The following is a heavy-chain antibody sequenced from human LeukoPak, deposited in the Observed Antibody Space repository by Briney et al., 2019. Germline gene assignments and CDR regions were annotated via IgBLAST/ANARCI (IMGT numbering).Heavy chain of an antibody. Sequence: SETLSLTCTVSSGSMSDYYWSWIRQPPGKGLEWIGCIYYSGSTDYNPSLKSRVTMSVDTSKNQFSLKLRSVTAADTAVYYCARVASTGPFDYWGQGTLVTVSS. CDR1: SGSMSDYY. CDR3: ARVASTGPFDY. J-gene: IGHJ4*02. CDR2: IYYSGST. V-gene: IGHV4-59*01. D-gene: IGHD2-8*02.